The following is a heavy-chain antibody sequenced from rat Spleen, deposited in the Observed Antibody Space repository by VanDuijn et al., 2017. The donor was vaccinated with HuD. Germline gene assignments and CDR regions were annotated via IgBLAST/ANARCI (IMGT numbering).Heavy chain of an antibody. CDR2: ISPSGDKT. J-gene: IGHJ2*01. CDR3: TTDPHNNY. D-gene: IGHD1-10*01. Sequence: EVHLVESGGGLVQPGRSLNLSCAASGFTFSNYYMAWVRQAPTRGLEWVAYISPSGDKTCYRDFVKGRFTISRDNAKSTLYLQMDSLRSEDTATYYCTTDPHNNYWGQGVMVTVSS. V-gene: IGHV5-27*01. CDR1: GFTFSNYY.